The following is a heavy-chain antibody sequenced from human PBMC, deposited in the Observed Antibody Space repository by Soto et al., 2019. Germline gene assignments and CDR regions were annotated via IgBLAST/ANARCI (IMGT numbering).Heavy chain of an antibody. CDR2: IYWDDDK. V-gene: IGHV2-5*02. Sequence: QITLKESGPTLVKPTQTLTLTCTFSGFSLSTSGVGVGWIRQPPGKALEWLALIYWDDDKRYSPSLKSRLTITKDTSKNQVLLTMTNMDPVDTATYYCAHSFSGYDLYCYGMDVWGQGTTVTVSS. CDR3: AHSFSGYDLYCYGMDV. D-gene: IGHD5-12*01. CDR1: GFSLSTSGVG. J-gene: IGHJ6*02.